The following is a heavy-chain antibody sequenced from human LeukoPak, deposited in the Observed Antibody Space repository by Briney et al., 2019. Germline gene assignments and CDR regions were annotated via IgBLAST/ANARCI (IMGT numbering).Heavy chain of an antibody. V-gene: IGHV3-74*01. J-gene: IGHJ4*02. CDR1: GFTFSSYW. Sequence: PGGSLRLSCAASGFTFSSYWMHWVRQAPGKGLVWVSRINSYGSSTSYADSVKGRFTISRDNAKNTLYLQMNSLRAEDTAVYYCAREPATYYCSSTSCYWDYWGQGTLVTVSS. D-gene: IGHD2-2*01. CDR3: AREPATYYCSSTSCYWDY. CDR2: INSYGSST.